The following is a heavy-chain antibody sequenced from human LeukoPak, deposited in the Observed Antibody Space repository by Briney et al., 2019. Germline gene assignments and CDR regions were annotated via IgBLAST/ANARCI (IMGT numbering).Heavy chain of an antibody. CDR2: ISSTSAHI. J-gene: IGHJ3*02. D-gene: IGHD2-2*01. V-gene: IGHV3-21*01. Sequence: GGSLRLSCAASGFSFNTYSMNWVRQAPGKGLAWVSSISSTSAHIFYADSVKGRFSISRDNAKKSLYLQMNSLRVEDTAVYYGTNRDCTTTNCYSFDNWGHGTLVTVSS. CDR3: TNRDCTTTNCYSFDN. CDR1: GFSFNTYS.